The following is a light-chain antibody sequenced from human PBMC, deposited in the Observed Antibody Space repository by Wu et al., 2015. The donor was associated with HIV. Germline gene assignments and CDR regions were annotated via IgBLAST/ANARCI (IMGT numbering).Light chain of an antibody. CDR1: QSVTSN. V-gene: IGKV3-15*01. J-gene: IGKJ2*01. Sequence: EIVLTQSPATLSLFPGERATLSCRASQSVTSNYLAWYQQKPGQAPRLLIYATSNRPTGTPARFSGSGSGTEFTLTVSSMQSEDFAIYFCLQTHDWPPYTFGQGTKVEIK. CDR3: LQTHDWPPYT. CDR2: ATS.